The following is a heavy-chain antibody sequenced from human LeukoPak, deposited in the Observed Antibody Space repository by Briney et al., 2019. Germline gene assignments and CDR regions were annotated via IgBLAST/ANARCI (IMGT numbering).Heavy chain of an antibody. D-gene: IGHD6-19*01. J-gene: IGHJ6*02. V-gene: IGHV4-59*01. CDR2: IYYSGST. CDR3: ARYPFIAVADDYGMDV. CDR1: GGSISSYY. Sequence: KTSETLSLTCTVSGGSISSYYWSWIRQPPGKGLEWIGYIYYSGSTNYNPSLKSRVTISVDTSKNQFSLKLSSVTAADTAVYYCARYPFIAVADDYGMDVWGQGTTVTVSS.